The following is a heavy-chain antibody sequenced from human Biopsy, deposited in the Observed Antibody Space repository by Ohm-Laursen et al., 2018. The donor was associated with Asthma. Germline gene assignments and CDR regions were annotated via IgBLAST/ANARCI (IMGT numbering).Heavy chain of an antibody. CDR3: ARAVDYSHYYGIDV. J-gene: IGHJ6*02. V-gene: IGHV1-18*01. CDR1: GYTFNSAG. Sequence: GPSVKVSCKPSGYTFNSAGITWVRQAPGQGLEWMGWISVYNGNTKVAQKLQDRATMITDTSTSTAYMELRSLRSDDTAVYFCARAVDYSHYYGIDVWGQGTTVTVS. D-gene: IGHD3-10*01. CDR2: ISVYNGNT.